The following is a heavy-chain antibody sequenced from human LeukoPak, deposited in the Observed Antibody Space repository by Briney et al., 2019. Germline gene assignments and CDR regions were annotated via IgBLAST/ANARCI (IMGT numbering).Heavy chain of an antibody. J-gene: IGHJ6*02. CDR1: GFTFSTYA. CDR3: AKDTGIQLWEDYYGMDV. D-gene: IGHD5-18*01. V-gene: IGHV3-23*01. Sequence: GGSLRLSCAASGFTFSTYAMSWVRQAPGKGLEWVSAITNSGGTTYYADSVKGRFTISRDNSKNTLYLQMNSLRAEDTAVYYCAKDTGIQLWEDYYGMDVWGQGTTVTVSS. CDR2: ITNSGGTT.